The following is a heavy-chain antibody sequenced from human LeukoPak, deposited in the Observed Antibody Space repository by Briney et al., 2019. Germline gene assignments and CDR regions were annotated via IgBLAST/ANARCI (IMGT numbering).Heavy chain of an antibody. Sequence: PSETLSLTCTVSGVSISSGGYYWSWIRQPPGKGLEWIGYIYHSGSTYYNPSLKSRVTISTDTSKNQFSLKLSSVTAADTALYYCARGGRITTVVGFNWFDPWGQGTLVTVSS. CDR1: GVSISSGGYY. CDR2: IYHSGST. D-gene: IGHD6-19*01. V-gene: IGHV4-30-2*01. J-gene: IGHJ5*02. CDR3: ARGGRITTVVGFNWFDP.